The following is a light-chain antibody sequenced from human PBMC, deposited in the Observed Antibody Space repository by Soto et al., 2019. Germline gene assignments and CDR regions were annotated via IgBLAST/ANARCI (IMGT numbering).Light chain of an antibody. CDR2: QVT. V-gene: IGLV2-14*01. J-gene: IGLJ2*01. CDR3: SSYTGFSTDIL. CDR1: SSDVGGYNF. Sequence: QSALTQPASLSGSPGQSITISCTGTSSDVGGYNFVSWYQHHAGTAPKLIIYQVTNRPSGVSDRFSASKSGDTASLTISGLQAEDEAIYYCSSYTGFSTDILFGGGTKLTVL.